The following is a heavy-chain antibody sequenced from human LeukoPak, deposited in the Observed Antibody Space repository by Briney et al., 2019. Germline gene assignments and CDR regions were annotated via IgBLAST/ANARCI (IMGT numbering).Heavy chain of an antibody. J-gene: IGHJ4*02. CDR1: AFTFSSYG. V-gene: IGHV3-30*02. CDR3: ARDRPLKD. CDR2: IRNDGSNK. Sequence: GGSLRLSCAASAFTFSSYGMHWVRQAPGKGLEWVAFIRNDGSNKYHADSVKGRFTISRDNSKNTLYLQMGSLRAEDMAVYYCARDRPLKDWGQGTLVTVSS.